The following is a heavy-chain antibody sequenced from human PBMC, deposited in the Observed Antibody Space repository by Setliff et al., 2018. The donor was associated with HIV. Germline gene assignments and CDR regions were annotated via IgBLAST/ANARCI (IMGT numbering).Heavy chain of an antibody. CDR2: INHRGST. V-gene: IGHV4-34*01. D-gene: IGHD6-13*01. CDR3: AREFPRSSWFYFDF. Sequence: PSETLSLTCAVYGGSFSDYYWTWIRQSPGKGLVWIGEINHRGSTNYNPSLKSRVTVSVDTSKNQSSLKLGSVTAADTAVYYCAREFPRSSWFYFDFWGQGTLVTVSS. J-gene: IGHJ4*02. CDR1: GGSFSDYY.